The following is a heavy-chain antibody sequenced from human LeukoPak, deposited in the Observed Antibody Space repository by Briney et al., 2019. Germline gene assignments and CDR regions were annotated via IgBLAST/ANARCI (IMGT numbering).Heavy chain of an antibody. CDR2: ISSGGMWI. Sequence: GGSLRLSCAASGFTFSTYSMNWVGQAPGKGLEWLSSISSGGMWIYYADSLKGRFTISRDNAKNSLYLQMNSLRAEDTAVYYCARANSSSWYIYPYYYYMDVWGKGTTVTVSS. V-gene: IGHV3-21*01. CDR1: GFTFSTYS. D-gene: IGHD6-13*01. CDR3: ARANSSSWYIYPYYYYMDV. J-gene: IGHJ6*03.